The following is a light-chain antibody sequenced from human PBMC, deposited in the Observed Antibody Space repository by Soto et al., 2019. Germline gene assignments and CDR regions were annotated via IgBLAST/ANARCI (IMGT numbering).Light chain of an antibody. Sequence: QSVLTQPPSVSGAPGQRVTLSCTGTSSNLGAGYDVHWYQQLPGAPPKLVIFGNRNRPSGVPERFSGSKSGTSASLAITGLQAEDEAHYYCQAYDYSLTASVFGGGTKLTVL. CDR2: GNR. CDR1: SSNLGAGYD. CDR3: QAYDYSLTASV. V-gene: IGLV1-40*01. J-gene: IGLJ3*02.